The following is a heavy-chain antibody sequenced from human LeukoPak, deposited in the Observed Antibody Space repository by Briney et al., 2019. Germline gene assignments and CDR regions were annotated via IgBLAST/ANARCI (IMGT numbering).Heavy chain of an antibody. J-gene: IGHJ3*02. V-gene: IGHV3-21*01. CDR2: ISSSSSYI. D-gene: IGHD2-2*01. CDR3: ARDGPIIRYCSSTSCTDAFDI. CDR1: GFTFSSYS. Sequence: PGGSLRLSCAASGFTFSSYSMNWVRQAPGKGLEWVSSISSSSSYIYYADSVKGRFTISRDNAKNSLYLQMNSLRAEDTAVYYCARDGPIIRYCSSTSCTDAFDIWGQGTMVTVSS.